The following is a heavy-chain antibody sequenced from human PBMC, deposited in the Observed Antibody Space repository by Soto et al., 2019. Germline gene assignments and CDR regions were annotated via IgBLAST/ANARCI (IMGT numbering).Heavy chain of an antibody. CDR3: AKVRYSSPMGYYYGMDV. Sequence: QAQLEQSGGEVKKHGSSVKVSCKASRVAFNKFIVTWVRQAPGLGLEWVGGIIPVFGTANYAQTFQGRVTITADESTSTSYMEVNNLRSEDTAVYYCAKVRYSSPMGYYYGMDVWGQGTTVTVSS. CDR1: RVAFNKFI. V-gene: IGHV1-69*01. CDR2: IIPVFGTA. D-gene: IGHD2-2*01. J-gene: IGHJ6*02.